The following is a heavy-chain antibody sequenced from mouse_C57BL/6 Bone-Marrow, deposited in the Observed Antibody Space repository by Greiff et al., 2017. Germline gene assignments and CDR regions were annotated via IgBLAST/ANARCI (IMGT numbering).Heavy chain of an antibody. CDR1: GYTFTDYY. CDR3: ARFDYDLDY. Sequence: SGPVLVKPGASVKMSCKASGYTFTDYYMNWVKQSHGKSLEWIGVINPYNGGTSYNQKFKGKATLTVDKSSSTAYMELNSLTSEDSAVYYCARFDYDLDYWGQGTTLTVSS. J-gene: IGHJ2*01. CDR2: INPYNGGT. D-gene: IGHD2-4*01. V-gene: IGHV1-19*01.